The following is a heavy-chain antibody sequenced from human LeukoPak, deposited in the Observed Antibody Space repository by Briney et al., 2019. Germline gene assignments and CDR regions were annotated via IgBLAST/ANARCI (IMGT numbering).Heavy chain of an antibody. CDR1: GFIFNNYV. CDR3: AREPTPGIAAAGTTPFDY. J-gene: IGHJ4*02. Sequence: PGGSLRLSCAASGFIFNNYVMNWVRQAPGKGLEWVANIKQDGSEKYYVDSVKGRFTISRDNAKNSLYLQMNSLRAEDTAVYYCAREPTPGIAAAGTTPFDYWGQGTLVTVSS. CDR2: IKQDGSEK. D-gene: IGHD6-13*01. V-gene: IGHV3-7*01.